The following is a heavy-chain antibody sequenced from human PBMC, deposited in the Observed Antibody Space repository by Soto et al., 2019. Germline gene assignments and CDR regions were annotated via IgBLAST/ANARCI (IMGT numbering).Heavy chain of an antibody. CDR1: GFTFSSYW. CDR3: ARVSVSSYQFDY. CDR2: INPDGSST. Sequence: EVQLVESGGGLVQPGVSLRLSCAASGFTFSSYWMHWVRQAPGKGLVWVSRINPDGSSTSYADSVKGRFTISRDNAKNTLYLEMNSLRAEDTAVYYCARVSVSSYQFDYWGQGALVTVSS. J-gene: IGHJ4*02. D-gene: IGHD2-2*01. V-gene: IGHV3-74*01.